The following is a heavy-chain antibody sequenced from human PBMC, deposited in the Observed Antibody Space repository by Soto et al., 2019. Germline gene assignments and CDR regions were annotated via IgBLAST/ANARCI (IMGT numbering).Heavy chain of an antibody. V-gene: IGHV3-23*01. CDR1: GVTFSSYA. J-gene: IGHJ4*02. CDR2: ISGSGGST. D-gene: IGHD3-10*01. Sequence: PGGSLRLSCAASGVTFSSYAMSWVRQAPGKGLEWVSAISGSGGSTYYADSVKGRFTISRDNSKNTLYLQMNSLRAEDTAVYYCARATMVRGVPFDYWGQGTLVTVS. CDR3: ARATMVRGVPFDY.